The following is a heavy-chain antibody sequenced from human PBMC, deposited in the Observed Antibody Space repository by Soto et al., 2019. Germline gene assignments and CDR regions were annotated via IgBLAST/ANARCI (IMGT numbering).Heavy chain of an antibody. CDR2: ISAYYGDT. CDR3: VRESESMTTIITLAY. J-gene: IGHJ4*02. CDR1: GYTFTTYG. Sequence: QVQMVQSANEVKRPGASVKVSCKASGYTFTTYGISWVRQAPGQGLEWMGWISAYYGDTKYAPKVQGRVTMTRDISTSTAYMELRSLSFDDTAMYFCVRESESMTTIITLAYWGQGTLVTVSS. V-gene: IGHV1-18*01. D-gene: IGHD4-4*01.